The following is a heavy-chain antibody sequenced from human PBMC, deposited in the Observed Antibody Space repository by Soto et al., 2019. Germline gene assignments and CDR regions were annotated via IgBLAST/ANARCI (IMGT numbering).Heavy chain of an antibody. CDR1: GFTFNNYA. Sequence: QVQLVESGGGVVQPGRSLRLSCAASGFTFNNYAMHWVRQAPGKGLEWVAVVSYDGAKKHFADSVKGRFTISRDNSMNTVYLQMNSLSAEDTAVYYCAKDGLRLEYYYYYMDVWGKGTTVTVSS. J-gene: IGHJ6*03. V-gene: IGHV3-30*18. CDR3: AKDGLRLEYYYYYMDV. CDR2: VSYDGAKK. D-gene: IGHD4-17*01.